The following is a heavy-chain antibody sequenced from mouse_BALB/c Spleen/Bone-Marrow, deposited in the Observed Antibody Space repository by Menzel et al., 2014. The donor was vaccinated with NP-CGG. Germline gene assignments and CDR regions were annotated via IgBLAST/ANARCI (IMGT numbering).Heavy chain of an antibody. CDR1: GLTFTDYY. V-gene: IGHV7-3*02. J-gene: IGHJ4*01. CDR2: IRNKANGYTT. CDR3: ARYDGYSDNAMDY. D-gene: IGHD2-3*01. Sequence: EVKLVESAGGLVQPGSSLRLSCATSGLTFTDYYMNWVRQPPGKALEWLGFIRNKANGYTTEFSASVRGRFTISRDNSQSILYLQMNTLRAEDSATYYCARYDGYSDNAMDYWGQGTSVTVSS.